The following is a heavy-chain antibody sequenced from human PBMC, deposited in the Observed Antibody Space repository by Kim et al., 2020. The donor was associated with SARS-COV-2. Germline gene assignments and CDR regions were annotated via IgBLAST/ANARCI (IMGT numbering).Heavy chain of an antibody. J-gene: IGHJ5*02. CDR1: GGAIRGYY. Sequence: SETLSLTCSVSGGAIRGYYWAWIRQPPGKRLEWIGYVYHTGGTNYNPSLRGRVTISLDTSKRQVSLTLTSVIAADTAVYYCASTGVGAVGWFDPWGQGTLVSVSS. CDR2: VYHTGGT. CDR3: ASTGVGAVGWFDP. D-gene: IGHD1-26*01. V-gene: IGHV4-59*01.